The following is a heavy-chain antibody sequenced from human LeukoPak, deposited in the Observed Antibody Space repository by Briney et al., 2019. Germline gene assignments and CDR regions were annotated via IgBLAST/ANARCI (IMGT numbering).Heavy chain of an antibody. CDR2: MNPNSGNT. CDR1: GHTFTSYD. D-gene: IGHD3-22*01. J-gene: IGHJ6*02. CDR3: ARGMRFGSSGYSLGYYYYGMDV. V-gene: IGHV1-8*01. Sequence: ASVKVSCKASGHTFTSYDINWVRQATGQGLEWMGWMNPNSGNTGYAQKFQGRVTMTRNTSISTAYMELSSLRSEDTAVYYCARGMRFGSSGYSLGYYYYGMDVWGQGTTVTVSS.